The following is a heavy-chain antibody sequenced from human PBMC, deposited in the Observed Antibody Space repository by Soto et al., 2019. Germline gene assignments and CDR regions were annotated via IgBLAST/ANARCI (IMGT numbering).Heavy chain of an antibody. CDR3: AKVLDTATPPFDY. CDR1: GFTFSSYG. J-gene: IGHJ4*02. D-gene: IGHD5-18*01. Sequence: QVQLVESGGGVVQPGRSLRLSCAASGFTFSSYGMHWVRQAPGKGLEWVAVISYDGSNKYYADSVKGRFTISRDNSKNTLYLQMNSLRAEDTAVYYCAKVLDTATPPFDYWGQGTLVTVSS. CDR2: ISYDGSNK. V-gene: IGHV3-30*18.